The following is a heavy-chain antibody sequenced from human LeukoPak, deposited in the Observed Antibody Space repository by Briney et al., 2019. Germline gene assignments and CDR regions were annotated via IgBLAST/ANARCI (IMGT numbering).Heavy chain of an antibody. CDR3: ARDRGYSSSWYGY. V-gene: IGHV1-2*06. Sequence: ASVKVSCKTSGYTFSGYFVHWVRQAPGQGLEWMGRINAGSGDTEFAQKFQGRVTMTRDTSISTAYMELSRLRSDDTAVYYCARDRGYSSSWYGYWGQGTLVTVSS. J-gene: IGHJ4*02. CDR2: INAGSGDT. D-gene: IGHD6-13*01. CDR1: GYTFSGYF.